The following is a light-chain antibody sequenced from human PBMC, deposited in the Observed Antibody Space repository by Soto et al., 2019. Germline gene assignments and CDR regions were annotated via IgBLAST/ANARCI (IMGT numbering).Light chain of an antibody. J-gene: IGLJ1*01. Sequence: QSALTQPASVSGSPGQSITISCTRTSSDVGGYNYVSWYQQHPGKAPKLIIYEVSHRPSGASNHFSGYKSGNTASLTISGLQPEDEADYYCSSYTSTSTPCVFGTGTKVTVL. V-gene: IGLV2-14*01. CDR2: EVS. CDR3: SSYTSTSTPCV. CDR1: SSDVGGYNY.